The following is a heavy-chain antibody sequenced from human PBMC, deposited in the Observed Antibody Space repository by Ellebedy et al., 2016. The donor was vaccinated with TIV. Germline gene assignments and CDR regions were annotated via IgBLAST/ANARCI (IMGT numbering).Heavy chain of an antibody. CDR1: GGTFSSYA. Sequence: SVKVSXKASGGTFSSYAISWVRQAPGQGLEWMGGIIPIFGTANYAQKFQGRVTITADESTSTAYMELSSLRSEDTAVYYCASSVDIVVVPAADRWEGGSNWFNPWGQGTLVTVSS. V-gene: IGHV1-69*13. J-gene: IGHJ5*02. CDR3: ASSVDIVVVPAADRWEGGSNWFNP. CDR2: IIPIFGTA. D-gene: IGHD2-2*01.